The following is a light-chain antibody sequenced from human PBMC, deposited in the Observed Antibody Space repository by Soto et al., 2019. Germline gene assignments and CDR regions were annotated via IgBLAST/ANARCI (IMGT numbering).Light chain of an antibody. CDR2: GAS. CDR3: QQYNGWPWT. V-gene: IGKV3-15*01. J-gene: IGKJ1*01. Sequence: EIVLAQSPATLSLTPGERITLSCRATQTIYQKLAWYLQRPGQAPSLLMYGASTRATDMPARFSGSVSGTEFTLTITGLQSEDFAVYYCQQYNGWPWTVGQGTTV. CDR1: QTIYQK.